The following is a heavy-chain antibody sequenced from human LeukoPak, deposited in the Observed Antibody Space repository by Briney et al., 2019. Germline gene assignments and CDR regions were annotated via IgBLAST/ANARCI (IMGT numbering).Heavy chain of an antibody. J-gene: IGHJ5*02. CDR2: INDRGRT. V-gene: IGHV4-34*01. CDR3: ARHGLVEATFENWFDP. CDR1: GGSFSGHY. Sequence: PSETLSLTCAVYGGSFSGHYWSWVRQPPGKGLEWIGEINDRGRTNYSPSLKSRVTILVDTSKNQFSLKLSSVTAADTAVYYCARHGLVEATFENWFDPWGQGTLVTVSS. D-gene: IGHD1-26*01.